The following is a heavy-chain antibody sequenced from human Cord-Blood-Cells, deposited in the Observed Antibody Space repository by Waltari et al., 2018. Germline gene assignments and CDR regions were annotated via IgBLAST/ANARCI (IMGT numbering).Heavy chain of an antibody. Sequence: EVQLVESGGGLVQPGGSLRLSCAASGFTFSSYSMNWVRQAPGKGLGWVSDISSSSSTIYYADSVKGRFTISRDNAKNSLYLQMNSLRDEDTAVYYCARGHLWGLGAFDIWGQGTMVTVSS. V-gene: IGHV3-48*02. CDR1: GFTFSSYS. CDR2: ISSSSSTI. CDR3: ARGHLWGLGAFDI. J-gene: IGHJ3*02. D-gene: IGHD7-27*01.